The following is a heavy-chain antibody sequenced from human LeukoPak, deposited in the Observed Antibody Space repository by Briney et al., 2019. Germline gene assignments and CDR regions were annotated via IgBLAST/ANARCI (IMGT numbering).Heavy chain of an antibody. Sequence: SETLSLTCTVSGGSMNSYYWSWIRQPPGKGLEWIGYIYYSGSTNYNPSLKSRVTTSIDTSKNQFSLKLSSVTAADSAVYYCARAVGNGPGGHFDYWGQGTLVTVSS. D-gene: IGHD2-15*01. CDR2: IYYSGST. V-gene: IGHV4-59*01. CDR1: GGSMNSYY. J-gene: IGHJ4*02. CDR3: ARAVGNGPGGHFDY.